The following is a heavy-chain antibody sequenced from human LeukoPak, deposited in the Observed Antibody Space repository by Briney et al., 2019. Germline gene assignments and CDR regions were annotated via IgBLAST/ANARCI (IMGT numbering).Heavy chain of an antibody. D-gene: IGHD6-13*01. CDR2: INPNSGGT. J-gene: IGHJ5*02. CDR1: GYTFTGYY. V-gene: IGHV1-2*02. Sequence: ASVKVSCKASGYTFTGYYMHWVRQAPGQGLEWMGWINPNSGGTNYAQKFQGRVTMTRDTSISTAYMELSRLRSDDTAVYYCAKDLGDSSSWDNWFDPWGQGTLVTVSS. CDR3: AKDLGDSSSWDNWFDP.